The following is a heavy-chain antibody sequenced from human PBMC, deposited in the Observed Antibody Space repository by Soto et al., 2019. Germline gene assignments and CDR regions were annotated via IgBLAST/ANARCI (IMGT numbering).Heavy chain of an antibody. D-gene: IGHD2-15*01. CDR3: ARAPRYCGGGSCHSGGILWYKWFDP. CDR1: GYAFIGYY. V-gene: IGHV1-46*01. CDR2: IKPSGGST. J-gene: IGHJ5*02. Sequence: QVQLVQSGAEVKKPGASVKVSCKASGYAFIGYYMHWVRQAPGQGLEWMGIIKPSGGSTTYPRKFQGRVTMTSDTSTRTVYMELSSLRSEDTAVYDCARAPRYCGGGSCHSGGILWYKWFDPWGQGTLVTVSS.